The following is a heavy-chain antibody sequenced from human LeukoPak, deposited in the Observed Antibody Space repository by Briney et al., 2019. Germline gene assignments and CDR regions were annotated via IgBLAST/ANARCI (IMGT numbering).Heavy chain of an antibody. CDR2: IYHSGST. V-gene: IGHV4-38-2*01. Sequence: ETTETLSLTCAVSGYSISSGYYWGWIRQPPGKGLEWIGSIYHSGSTYYTPSLKGRVTISVDTSKNQFSLKLSSVTVADTAVYYCAASVVVVAAMDAFDIWGQGARVTVSS. CDR3: AASVVVVAAMDAFDI. D-gene: IGHD2-15*01. J-gene: IGHJ3*02. CDR1: GYSISSGYY.